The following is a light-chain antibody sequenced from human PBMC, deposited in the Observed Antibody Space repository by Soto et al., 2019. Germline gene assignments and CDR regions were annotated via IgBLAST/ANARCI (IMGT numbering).Light chain of an antibody. Sequence: SALTQPRSVSGSPGRSGTVSCTGTSSDVGGYNYVSWYQQHPGKAPKRIIYEXSYRPSGVSNRFSGSKSGNTASLTISGLQAEDEADYYCSSYTSSSTYVFGTGTKVTVL. CDR1: SSDVGGYNY. CDR3: SSYTSSSTYV. CDR2: EXS. V-gene: IGLV2-14*01. J-gene: IGLJ1*01.